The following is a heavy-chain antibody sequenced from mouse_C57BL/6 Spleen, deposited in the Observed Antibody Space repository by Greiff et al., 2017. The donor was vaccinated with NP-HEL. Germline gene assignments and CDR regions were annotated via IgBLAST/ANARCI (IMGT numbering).Heavy chain of an antibody. CDR1: GYTFTSYW. D-gene: IGHD1-1*01. J-gene: IGHJ4*01. V-gene: IGHV1-64*01. Sequence: QVQLQQPGAELVKPGASVKLSCKASGYTFTSYWMHWVKQRPGQGLEWIGMIHPNSGSTNYNETFKSKATLTVDKSSSTAYMQLSSLTSEDSAVYYCARRGYYYGSSDYAMDYWGQGTSVTVSS. CDR2: IHPNSGST. CDR3: ARRGYYYGSSDYAMDY.